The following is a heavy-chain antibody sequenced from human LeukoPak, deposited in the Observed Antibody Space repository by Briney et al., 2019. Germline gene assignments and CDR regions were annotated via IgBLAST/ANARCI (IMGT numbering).Heavy chain of an antibody. D-gene: IGHD4-17*01. CDR3: AKDIGGDYGDHYFDY. J-gene: IGHJ4*02. CDR1: GFTFSSYE. Sequence: HPGGSLRLSCAASGFTFSSYEMNWVRQAPGKGLEWVSGISWNSGSIGYADSVKGQFTISRDNAKNSLYLQMNSLRAEDMALYYCAKDIGGDYGDHYFDYWGQGTLVTVSS. CDR2: ISWNSGSI. V-gene: IGHV3-9*03.